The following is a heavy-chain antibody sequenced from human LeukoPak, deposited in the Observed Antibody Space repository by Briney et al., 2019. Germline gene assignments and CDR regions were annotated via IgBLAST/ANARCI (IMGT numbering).Heavy chain of an antibody. CDR2: ISASGRST. V-gene: IGHV3-23*01. D-gene: IGHD4-17*01. Sequence: PGGSLRLSCEATGFTFSTYAMSWVRQAQGKGLEWVSSISASGRSTYPADSVEGRFPISRDNSKSTLYLQMNSLRAEDTAVYFCAKDQRHDYGEYGSLDFWGQGALVTVSS. J-gene: IGHJ4*02. CDR1: GFTFSTYA. CDR3: AKDQRHDYGEYGSLDF.